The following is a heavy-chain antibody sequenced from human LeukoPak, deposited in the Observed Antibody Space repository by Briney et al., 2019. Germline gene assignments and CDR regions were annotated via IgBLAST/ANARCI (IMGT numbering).Heavy chain of an antibody. Sequence: GGSLRLSCAASGFSFSSYAMTWVRQAPGKGLEWVANIKQDGTEKYYVDSVKGRFTISRDNAKNSLYLQMNSLRAEDTAVYYCARDSEWGLLRSDYWGQGTLVTVSS. CDR1: GFSFSSYA. CDR3: ARDSEWGLLRSDY. J-gene: IGHJ4*02. V-gene: IGHV3-7*05. CDR2: IKQDGTEK. D-gene: IGHD1-26*01.